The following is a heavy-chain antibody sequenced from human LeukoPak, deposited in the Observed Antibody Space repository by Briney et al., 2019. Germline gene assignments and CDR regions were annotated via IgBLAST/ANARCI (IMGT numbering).Heavy chain of an antibody. J-gene: IGHJ4*02. CDR3: ARAQDYYDSSGYYPPYFDY. D-gene: IGHD3-22*01. CDR1: GFSFSDHY. Sequence: KPGGSLRLSCVVSGFSFSDHYMTWIRQAPGKGLEYISYLSNSGSDIFHADSVKGRFSISRDNAKNSVYLQMNSLRVEDTAVYYCARAQDYYDSSGYYPPYFDYWGQGTLVTVSS. V-gene: IGHV3-11*01. CDR2: LSNSGSDI.